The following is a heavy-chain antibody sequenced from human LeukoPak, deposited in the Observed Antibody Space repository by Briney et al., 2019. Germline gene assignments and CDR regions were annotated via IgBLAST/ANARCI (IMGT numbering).Heavy chain of an antibody. V-gene: IGHV4-59*01. CDR1: GGSISSYY. D-gene: IGHD3-3*01. Sequence: PSETLSLTCTVSGGSISSYYCSWIRQPPGKGLEWIGYIYYSGSTNYNPSLKSRVTISVDTSKNQFSLKLSSVTAADTAVYYCARDRGHYDFWSGNNWFDPWGQGTLVTVSS. J-gene: IGHJ5*02. CDR3: ARDRGHYDFWSGNNWFDP. CDR2: IYYSGST.